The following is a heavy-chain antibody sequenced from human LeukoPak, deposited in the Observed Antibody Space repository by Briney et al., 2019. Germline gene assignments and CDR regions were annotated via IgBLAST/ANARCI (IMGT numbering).Heavy chain of an antibody. CDR3: ARKDILTGIDPFDY. CDR2: INPSGGST. CDR1: GYTFASYY. J-gene: IGHJ4*02. V-gene: IGHV1-46*01. D-gene: IGHD3-9*01. Sequence: VASVKVSCKASGYTFASYYMHWVRQPPGQGLEWMGIINPSGGSTSYAKKFQGRVTMTRDTSTSTVYMELSSLRSEDTAVYYCARKDILTGIDPFDYWGQGTLVTVSS.